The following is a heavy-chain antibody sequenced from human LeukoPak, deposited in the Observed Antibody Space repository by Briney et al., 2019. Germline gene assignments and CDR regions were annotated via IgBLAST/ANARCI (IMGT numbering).Heavy chain of an antibody. CDR3: AREGNGLLSKDSDY. CDR1: GFTFTDYY. CDR2: IGPHSSAT. D-gene: IGHD2/OR15-2a*01. V-gene: IGHV1-2*02. Sequence: ASVKVSCKSSGFTFTDYYIHWVRQAPGQGLEWMGYIGPHSSATSSPQEFQGRVTMTRDTSMSTAYMELTRLTSDDTAVYYCAREGNGLLSKDSDYWGQGTLVTVSS. J-gene: IGHJ4*02.